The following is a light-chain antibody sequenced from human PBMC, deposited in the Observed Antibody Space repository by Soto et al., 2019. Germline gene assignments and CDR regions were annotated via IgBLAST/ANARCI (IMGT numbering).Light chain of an antibody. V-gene: IGLV2-18*02. CDR1: STDFVSYNR. J-gene: IGLJ1*01. Sequence: QSVLTQPPSVSGSPGQSVTISCTGTSTDFVSYNRVSWYQQPPGTAPKLIIYEASNRPSGVPDRFSGSKSGNTASLTISGLQAADEADYYCSSHTTSSALQVFGTGTKVTVL. CDR2: EAS. CDR3: SSHTTSSALQV.